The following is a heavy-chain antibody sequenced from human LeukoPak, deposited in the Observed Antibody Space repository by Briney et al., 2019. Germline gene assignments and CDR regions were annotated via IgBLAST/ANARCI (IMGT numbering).Heavy chain of an antibody. CDR2: IHYSGASYFYSGST. CDR1: GDSISNNDYY. V-gene: IGHV4-30-4*08. J-gene: IGHJ5*02. D-gene: IGHD2-21*01. CDR3: ARNISALVRGARGNWFDP. Sequence: SETLSLTCTVSGDSISNNDYYWGWLRQPPGKGLEWIGSIHYSGASYFYSGSTTYNPSLKSRVTISVDTSKNQFSLMLKSVTAADTAMYYCARNISALVRGARGNWFDPWGQGTLVTVSS.